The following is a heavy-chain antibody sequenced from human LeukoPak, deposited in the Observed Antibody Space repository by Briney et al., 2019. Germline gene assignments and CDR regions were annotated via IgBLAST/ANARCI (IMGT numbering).Heavy chain of an antibody. CDR2: VISGGST. J-gene: IGHJ3*02. CDR1: GFTFSGYP. CDR3: AKGWNYYGPGSYYPDAFDI. V-gene: IGHV3-23*01. D-gene: IGHD3-10*01. Sequence: GGSLRLSCAASGFTFSGYPMSWVRQAPGKGLEWVSTVISGGSTYYADSVKGRFTISRDNSKNTLYLQMNSLRAEDTAVYYCAKGWNYYGPGSYYPDAFDIWGQGTMVTVSS.